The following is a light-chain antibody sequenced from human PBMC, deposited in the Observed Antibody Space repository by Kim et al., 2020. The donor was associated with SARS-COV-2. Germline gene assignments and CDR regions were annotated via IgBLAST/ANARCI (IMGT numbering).Light chain of an antibody. V-gene: IGLV2-11*01. CDR3: CSYAGSYGVV. CDR1: RRVVGGCSY. CDR2: DVS. Sequence: GHPVTIASNGTRRVVGGCSYVSWNHQLPGKAPKLMIYDVSKRPSGVPDRFSGSKSGNTASLTISGLEAEDEAVYYCCSYAGSYGVVFGGGTQLTVL. J-gene: IGLJ2*01.